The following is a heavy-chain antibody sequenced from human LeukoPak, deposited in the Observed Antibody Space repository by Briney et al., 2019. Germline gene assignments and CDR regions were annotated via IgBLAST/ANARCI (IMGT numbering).Heavy chain of an antibody. Sequence: ASVKVSCKASGYTFTSYAMHWVRQAPGQRLEWMGWINAGNGNTKYSQKFQGRVTITRDTSASTAYMELSSLRSEDTAVYYCARDRAVVAATLDYWGQGTLVTVSS. CDR3: ARDRAVVAATLDY. D-gene: IGHD2-15*01. CDR1: GYTFTSYA. CDR2: INAGNGNT. V-gene: IGHV1-3*01. J-gene: IGHJ4*02.